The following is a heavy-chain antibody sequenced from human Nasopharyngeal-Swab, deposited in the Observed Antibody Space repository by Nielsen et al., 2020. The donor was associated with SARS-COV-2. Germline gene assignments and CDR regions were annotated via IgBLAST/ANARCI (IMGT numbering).Heavy chain of an antibody. Sequence: ASVKVSCKASGYTLTTYAMHWVRQAPGQRLEWMGWINGGSGDTKYSQNFLGRVTMTTDTSTSTAYMELRSLRSDDTAVYYCARDLVDGDYAHYYYYGMDVWGQGTTVTVSS. CDR3: ARDLVDGDYAHYYYYGMDV. D-gene: IGHD4-17*01. V-gene: IGHV1-3*01. CDR1: GYTLTTYA. J-gene: IGHJ6*02. CDR2: INGGSGDT.